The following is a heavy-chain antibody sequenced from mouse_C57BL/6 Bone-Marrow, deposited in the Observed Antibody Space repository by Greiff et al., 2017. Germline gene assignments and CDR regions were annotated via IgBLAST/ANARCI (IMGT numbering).Heavy chain of an antibody. J-gene: IGHJ2*01. Sequence: VQLQQSGAELVRPGASVKLSCTASGYTFTDYYMHWVKQRPEQGLEWIGWIDPDNGNTEYTPKFKGKATMTADKSSSTAYMQLSSLTSEDAAVYYCARYGDFDFWGGGTTLTVSS. CDR2: IDPDNGNT. D-gene: IGHD1-1*01. V-gene: IGHV14-1*01. CDR1: GYTFTDYY. CDR3: ARYGDFDF.